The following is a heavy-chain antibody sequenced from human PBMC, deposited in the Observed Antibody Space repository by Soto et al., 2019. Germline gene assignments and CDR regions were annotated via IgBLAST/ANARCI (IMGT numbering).Heavy chain of an antibody. CDR3: ARVAAKRDCTNGACWFDP. D-gene: IGHD2-8*01. J-gene: IGHJ5*02. CDR2: IYSGGST. V-gene: IGHV3-66*01. CDR1: GFTVSSNY. Sequence: EVQLVESGGGLVQPGGSLRLSCAASGFTVSSNYMSWVRQAPGKGLEWVSVIYSGGSTYYADSVKGRFTISRDNTKNTLYLQMNSLGAEDTAMYYCARVAAKRDCTNGACWFDPWGQGTLVTVSS.